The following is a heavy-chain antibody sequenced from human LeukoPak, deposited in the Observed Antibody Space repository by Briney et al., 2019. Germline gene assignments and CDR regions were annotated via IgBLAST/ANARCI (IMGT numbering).Heavy chain of an antibody. J-gene: IGHJ6*02. CDR3: AKGPRWFGEGRMDV. Sequence: GGSLRLSCAASGFTFSSYVMSWVRQAPGKGLEWVSAISGSGGSTYYADSVKGRFTISRDNSKNTLYLQMNSLRAEDTAVYYCAKGPRWFGEGRMDVWGQGTTVTVSS. CDR1: GFTFSSYV. D-gene: IGHD3-10*01. CDR2: ISGSGGST. V-gene: IGHV3-23*01.